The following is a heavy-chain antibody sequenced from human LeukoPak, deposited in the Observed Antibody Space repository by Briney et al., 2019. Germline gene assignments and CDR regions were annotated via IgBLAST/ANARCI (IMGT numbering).Heavy chain of an antibody. J-gene: IGHJ5*02. Sequence: KPSETLSLTCTVSGGSISSYYWSWIRQPPGKGLEWIGYIYYSGSTNYNPSLKSRVTISVDTSKNQFSLKLSSVTAADTAVYYCARVKRYHSDSSGYYFFDPWGQGTLVTVSS. V-gene: IGHV4-59*01. CDR3: ARVKRYHSDSSGYYFFDP. D-gene: IGHD3-22*01. CDR1: GGSISSYY. CDR2: IYYSGST.